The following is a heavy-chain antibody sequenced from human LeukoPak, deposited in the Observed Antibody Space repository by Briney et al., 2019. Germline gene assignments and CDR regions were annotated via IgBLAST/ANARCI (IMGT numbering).Heavy chain of an antibody. CDR1: GYTFTSYA. V-gene: IGHV1-3*01. CDR3: ARGDWHWYFDL. CDR2: INGGSGHA. J-gene: IGHJ2*01. D-gene: IGHD3-9*01. Sequence: ASVKVSCKTSGYTFTSYAVHWVRQAPGQGLEWMGCINGGSGHARYSERFQDRVTITRDTSTNTAYLDLRSLRSQDTAVYYCARGDWHWYFDLWGRGTLLAVSS.